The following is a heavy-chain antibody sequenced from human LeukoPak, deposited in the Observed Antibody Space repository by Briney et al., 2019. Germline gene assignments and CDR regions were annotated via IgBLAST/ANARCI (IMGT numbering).Heavy chain of an antibody. CDR1: GGSISSGSYY. V-gene: IGHV4-61*02. D-gene: IGHD3-10*01. Sequence: SETLSLTCTVSGGSISSGSYYWSWIRQPAGKGLEWIGRIYTSGSTNYNPSLKSRVTISVDTSKNQFSLKLSSVTAADTAVYYCARVSLARGAPDYYFDYWGQGTLVTVSS. CDR3: ARVSLARGAPDYYFDY. CDR2: IYTSGST. J-gene: IGHJ4*02.